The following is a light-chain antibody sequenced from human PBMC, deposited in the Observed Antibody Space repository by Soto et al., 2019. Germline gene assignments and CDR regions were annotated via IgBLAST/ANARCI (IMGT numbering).Light chain of an antibody. Sequence: ESVLTQSPGTLSLSPGERATLSCRASQSVSSSYLAWYQQKPGQAPRLLIYGASSRATGIPDRFSGSGSGTDFTLTISRLEPEDFSVYYCQQSGSSVTFDQGTRLEIK. V-gene: IGKV3-20*01. CDR3: QQSGSSVT. CDR2: GAS. CDR1: QSVSSSY. J-gene: IGKJ5*01.